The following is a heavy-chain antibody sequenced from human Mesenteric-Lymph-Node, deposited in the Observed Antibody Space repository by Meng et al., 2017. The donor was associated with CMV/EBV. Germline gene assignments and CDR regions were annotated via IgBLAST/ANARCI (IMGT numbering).Heavy chain of an antibody. CDR1: GGSFSGYY. CDR3: ARHQRWLKSEGGFNY. CDR2: INHSGST. D-gene: IGHD4-23*01. V-gene: IGHV4-34*01. Sequence: QVQLMRWGAGLWKPSEAWSLTCAVYGGSFSGYYWSWIRQPPGKGLEWIGEINHSGSTNYNPSLKSRVTISVDTSKNQFSLKLSSVTAADTAVYYCARHQRWLKSEGGFNYWGQGTLVTVSS. J-gene: IGHJ4*02.